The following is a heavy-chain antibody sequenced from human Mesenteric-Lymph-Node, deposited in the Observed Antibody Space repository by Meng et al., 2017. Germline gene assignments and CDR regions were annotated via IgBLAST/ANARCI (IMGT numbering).Heavy chain of an antibody. V-gene: IGHV1-2*06. Sequence: VKLEPSGAEVKKPGASVTVACKASGYTFSGYYMHWVRPPPGQGLEWMGRINPNSGGTNYAQKFQGRVTMTRDTSISTAYMELSRLRSDDTAVYYCARVEVGITSGDYWGQGTLVTVSS. CDR2: INPNSGGT. J-gene: IGHJ4*02. D-gene: IGHD1-26*01. CDR1: GYTFSGYY. CDR3: ARVEVGITSGDY.